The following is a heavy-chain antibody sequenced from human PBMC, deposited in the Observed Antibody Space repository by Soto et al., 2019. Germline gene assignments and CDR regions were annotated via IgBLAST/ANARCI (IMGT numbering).Heavy chain of an antibody. D-gene: IGHD5-12*01. V-gene: IGHV5-51*01. CDR2: IYPGDSDT. CDR1: GYTFSDYW. Sequence: PGESLKISCKGSGYTFSDYWIGWVRQMPGKGLEWMGIIYPGDSDTRYSPSFPGQVTISADKSISTAYLQWSSLKAPDTAMYYCARVPPGRDGYNRFDFWGQGTLVTVSS. J-gene: IGHJ4*02. CDR3: ARVPPGRDGYNRFDF.